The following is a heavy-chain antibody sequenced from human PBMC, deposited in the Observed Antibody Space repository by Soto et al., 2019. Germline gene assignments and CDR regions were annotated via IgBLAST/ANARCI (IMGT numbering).Heavy chain of an antibody. CDR1: GYTFTNYA. J-gene: IGHJ6*03. Sequence: ASVKVSCKASGYTFTNYAVHWVRQAPGQRLEWMGWINAGNGNTRFSQNLQGRVTITRDTSARTVYMELSSLRSEDTAVYYCARGHLAVVPVASWFYYMDIWGKGTTVTVSS. V-gene: IGHV1-3*01. D-gene: IGHD2-2*01. CDR3: ARGHLAVVPVASWFYYMDI. CDR2: INAGNGNT.